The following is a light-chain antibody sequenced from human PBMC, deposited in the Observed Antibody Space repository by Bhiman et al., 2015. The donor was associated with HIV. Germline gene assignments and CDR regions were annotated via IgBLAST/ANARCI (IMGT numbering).Light chain of an antibody. J-gene: IGLJ1*01. CDR2: DVA. V-gene: IGLV2-14*03. CDR1: SSDIDGSNY. Sequence: QSALTQPASVSGSPGQSITISCTGTSSDIDGSNYVSWYQQHPGKAPKLLIYDVARRPSGISNRFSGSKSGNTASLTISGLQAEDEADYYCSSYTSSSTFVFGTGTKVTVL. CDR3: SSYTSSSTFV.